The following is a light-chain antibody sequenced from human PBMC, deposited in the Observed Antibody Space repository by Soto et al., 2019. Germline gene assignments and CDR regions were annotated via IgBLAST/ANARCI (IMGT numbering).Light chain of an antibody. V-gene: IGLV4-69*01. CDR1: SGHSSYA. J-gene: IGLJ3*02. CDR2: LNSDGSH. Sequence: QSVLTQSPSASASLGASVKLTCTLSSGHSSYAIAWHQQQPEKGPRYLMKLNSDGSHSKGDGIPDRFSGSSSGAERYLTISSLQSEDEADYYCQTWGTCIRVFGGGTKRTVL. CDR3: QTWGTCIRV.